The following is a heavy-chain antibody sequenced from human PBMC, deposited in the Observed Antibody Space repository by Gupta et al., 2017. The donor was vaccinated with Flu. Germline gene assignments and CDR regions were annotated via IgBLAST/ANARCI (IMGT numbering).Heavy chain of an antibody. CDR1: GFTFSSYW. CDR3: ARVKDDDDAFDI. V-gene: IGHV3-74*01. D-gene: IGHD2-15*01. CDR2: INSDGSST. Sequence: EVQLVESGGGLVQPGGSLRLSCAASGFTFSSYWMHWVRQAPGKGLVWVSRINSDGSSTSYADSVKGRFTISRDNAKNTLYLQMNSLRAEDTAVYYCARVKDDDDAFDIWGQGTMVTVSS. J-gene: IGHJ3*02.